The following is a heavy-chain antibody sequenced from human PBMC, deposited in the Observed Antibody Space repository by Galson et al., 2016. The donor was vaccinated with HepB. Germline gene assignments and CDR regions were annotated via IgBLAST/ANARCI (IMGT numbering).Heavy chain of an antibody. Sequence: SVKVPCKASGYTFTSYGISWVRQAPGQGLEWMGWINPYNGNTNYAQKLQGRVTMTTDTSTSTAYMELRSLRSDDTAVYYCARDRAGYYYYGMDVWGQGTTVTVSS. J-gene: IGHJ6*02. CDR2: INPYNGNT. D-gene: IGHD6-19*01. CDR1: GYTFTSYG. CDR3: ARDRAGYYYYGMDV. V-gene: IGHV1-18*01.